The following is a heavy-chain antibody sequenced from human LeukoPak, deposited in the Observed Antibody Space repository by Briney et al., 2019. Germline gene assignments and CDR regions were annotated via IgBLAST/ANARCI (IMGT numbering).Heavy chain of an antibody. CDR2: INPNSGGT. CDR3: ARVRSYWPPFDY. D-gene: IGHD1-26*01. Sequence: ASVKVSCKTSGYTFTNYGVSWVRQAPGQGLEWMGWINPNSGGTNYAQKFQGRVTMTRDTSISTAYMELSRLRSDDTAVYYCARVRSYWPPFDYWGQGTLVTVSS. CDR1: GYTFTNYG. J-gene: IGHJ4*02. V-gene: IGHV1-2*02.